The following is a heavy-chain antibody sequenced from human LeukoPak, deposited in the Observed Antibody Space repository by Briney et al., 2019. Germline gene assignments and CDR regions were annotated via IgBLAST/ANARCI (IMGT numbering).Heavy chain of an antibody. J-gene: IGHJ6*02. CDR1: GGSISSGGYY. Sequence: SETLSLTCPVSGGSISSGGYYWSWIRQHPGKGLEWIGYIYYSGSTYYNPSLKSRVTISVDTSKNQFSLKLSSVTAADTAVYYCARGLESSNYYYYYGMDVWGQGTTVTVSS. V-gene: IGHV4-31*03. CDR3: ARGLESSNYYYYYGMDV. D-gene: IGHD3-3*01. CDR2: IYYSGST.